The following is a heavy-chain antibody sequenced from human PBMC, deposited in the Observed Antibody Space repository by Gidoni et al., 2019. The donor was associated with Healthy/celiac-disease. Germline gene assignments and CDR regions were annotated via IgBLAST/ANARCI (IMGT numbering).Heavy chain of an antibody. CDR1: GFTFSGYA. V-gene: IGHV3-23*01. D-gene: IGHD2-21*01. CDR3: AKDFSSGVVIAIRDNWFDP. CDR2: ITVGSGGST. J-gene: IGHJ5*02. Sequence: EVQLLESGGGLVQPGGSLRLSCAASGFTFSGYAMSWVRQAPGKGLEWVSAITVGSGGSTYYADSVKGRFTISRDNSKNTLYLQMNSLRAEDTAVYYCAKDFSSGVVIAIRDNWFDPWGQGTLVTVSS.